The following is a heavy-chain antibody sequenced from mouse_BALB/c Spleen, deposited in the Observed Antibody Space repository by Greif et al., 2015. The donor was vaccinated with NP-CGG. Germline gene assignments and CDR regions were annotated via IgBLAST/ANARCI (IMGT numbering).Heavy chain of an antibody. CDR3: ASYYGNYAMDY. CDR1: GYTFTSYW. D-gene: IGHD2-1*01. J-gene: IGHJ4*01. Sequence: QVQLKESGAELVKPGASVKLSCKASGYTFTSYWMHWVKQRPGQGLEWIGEINPSNGRTNYNEKFKSKATLTVDKSSSTAYMQLSSLTSEDSAVYYCASYYGNYAMDYWGQGTSVTVSS. V-gene: IGHV1S81*02. CDR2: INPSNGRT.